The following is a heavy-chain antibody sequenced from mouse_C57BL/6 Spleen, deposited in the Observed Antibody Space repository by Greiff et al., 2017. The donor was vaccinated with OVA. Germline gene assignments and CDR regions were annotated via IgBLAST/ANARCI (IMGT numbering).Heavy chain of an antibody. CDR1: GYTFTSYW. V-gene: IGHV1-55*01. CDR3: ARGNYDYDDWYFDV. D-gene: IGHD2-4*01. Sequence: QVQLQQPGAELVKPGASVKMSCKASGYTFTSYWITWVKQRPGQGLEWIGDIYPGSGSTNYNEKFKSKATLTVDTSSSTAYMQLSSLTSEDSAVYYWARGNYDYDDWYFDVWGTGTTVTVSS. CDR2: IYPGSGST. J-gene: IGHJ1*03.